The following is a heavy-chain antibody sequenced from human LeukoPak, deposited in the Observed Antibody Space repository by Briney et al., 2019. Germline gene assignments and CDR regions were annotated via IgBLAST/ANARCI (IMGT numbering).Heavy chain of an antibody. J-gene: IGHJ4*02. Sequence: GGSLRLSCAASGFTFSSYEMNWVRQAPGKGLEWVAVISLDGTNKYYADSVKGRFTISGDNSKNTLYLQMDGLRTEDTAAYYCARRLDYFDFWGQGTLVTVSP. D-gene: IGHD2-21*01. V-gene: IGHV3-30-3*01. CDR2: ISLDGTNK. CDR1: GFTFSSYE. CDR3: ARRLDYFDF.